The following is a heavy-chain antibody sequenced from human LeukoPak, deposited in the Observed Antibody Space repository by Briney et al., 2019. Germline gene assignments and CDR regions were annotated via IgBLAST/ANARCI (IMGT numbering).Heavy chain of an antibody. J-gene: IGHJ4*02. D-gene: IGHD3-10*01. CDR2: TYYRSKWYN. V-gene: IGHV6-1*01. CDR1: GDSVSSNSAA. Sequence: SQTLSLTCAISGDSVSSNSAAWNWIRQSPSRGLEWLGRTYYRSKWYNDYAVSVKSRITINPDTSKNQFSLQLNSVTPEDTAVYYCARAGHWFGELWEFTFDYWGQGTLVTVSS. CDR3: ARAGHWFGELWEFTFDY.